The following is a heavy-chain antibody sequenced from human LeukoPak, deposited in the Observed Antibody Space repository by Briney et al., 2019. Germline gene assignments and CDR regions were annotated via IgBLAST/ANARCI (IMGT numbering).Heavy chain of an antibody. J-gene: IGHJ4*02. CDR2: IYYSGST. CDR3: ARSKDILTGYCFDY. CDR1: GGSISSYY. Sequence: SETLSLTCTVSGGSISSYYWSWIRQPPGKGLEWIGYIYYSGSTNYNPSLKRRVTISVDTSKNLFSLKLRSVTAADTAVYYCARSKDILTGYCFDYWGQGTLVTVSS. D-gene: IGHD3-9*01. V-gene: IGHV4-59*01.